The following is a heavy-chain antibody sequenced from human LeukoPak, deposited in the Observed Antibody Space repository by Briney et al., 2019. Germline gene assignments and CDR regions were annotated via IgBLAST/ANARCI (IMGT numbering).Heavy chain of an antibody. D-gene: IGHD3-22*01. CDR1: GYTFTGCY. CDR3: ARGTYESSGYPI. V-gene: IGHV1-2*06. J-gene: IGHJ4*02. Sequence: ASVKVSCKASGYTFTGCYIHWVRQAPGQGLEWMGRINPNSGGTNYAQKFQGRVTMTRDTSISTAYMELSRLRSDDTAVYYCARGTYESSGYPIWGQGTLVTVSS. CDR2: INPNSGGT.